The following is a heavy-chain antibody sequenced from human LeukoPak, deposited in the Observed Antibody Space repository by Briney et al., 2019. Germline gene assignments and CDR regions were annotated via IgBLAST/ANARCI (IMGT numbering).Heavy chain of an antibody. Sequence: SETLSLTCTVSGYSISSGYYWGWIRQPPGKGLEWIASIHHSGSTYKKPSLKSRVTISIDTSKNQFSLKVMSVTAADTAVYYCARVGPWVNPDYYYYYMDVWGKGTTVTVSS. V-gene: IGHV4-38-2*02. D-gene: IGHD1-14*01. CDR1: GYSISSGYY. J-gene: IGHJ6*03. CDR2: IHHSGST. CDR3: ARVGPWVNPDYYYYYMDV.